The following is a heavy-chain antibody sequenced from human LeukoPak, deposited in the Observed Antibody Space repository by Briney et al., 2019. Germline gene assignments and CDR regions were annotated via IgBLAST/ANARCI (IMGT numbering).Heavy chain of an antibody. D-gene: IGHD1-26*01. CDR2: MNHNSGNT. J-gene: IGHJ4*02. Sequence: ASVKVSCKASGYTFTSYDINWVRQATGQGLEWMGWMNHNSGNTGYAQKFQGRVTMTRNTSISTAYMELSSLRSEDTAVYYCARGLPMIVGGGGDYWGQGTLVTVSS. CDR1: GYTFTSYD. V-gene: IGHV1-8*01. CDR3: ARGLPMIVGGGGDY.